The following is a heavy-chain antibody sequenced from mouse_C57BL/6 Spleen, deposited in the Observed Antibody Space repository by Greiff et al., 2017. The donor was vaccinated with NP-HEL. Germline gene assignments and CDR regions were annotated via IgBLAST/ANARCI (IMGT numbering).Heavy chain of an antibody. CDR3: ARKDPYYSNGYAMDY. J-gene: IGHJ4*01. D-gene: IGHD2-5*01. CDR1: GYTFTSYW. V-gene: IGHV1-64*01. CDR2: IHPNSGST. Sequence: QVHVKQPGAELVKPGASVKLSCKASGYTFTSYWMHWVKQRPGQGLEWIGMIHPNSGSTNYNEKFKSKATLTVDKSSSTAYMQLSSLTSEDSAVYYCARKDPYYSNGYAMDYWGQGTSVTVSS.